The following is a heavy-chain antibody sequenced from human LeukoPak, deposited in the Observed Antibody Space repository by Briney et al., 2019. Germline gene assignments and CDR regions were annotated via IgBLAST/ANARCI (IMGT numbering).Heavy chain of an antibody. V-gene: IGHV3-11*01. Sequence: GGSLRLSCAASGFSFSDYYMFWIRRAPGKGLEWVSYIGASGSTMYYADSVKGRFTISRDNAKNSLYLQMNSLRAEDTAVYYCARDGSGSYDQWGQGTLVTVSS. J-gene: IGHJ4*02. CDR3: ARDGSGSYDQ. CDR2: IGASGSTM. D-gene: IGHD3-10*01. CDR1: GFSFSDYY.